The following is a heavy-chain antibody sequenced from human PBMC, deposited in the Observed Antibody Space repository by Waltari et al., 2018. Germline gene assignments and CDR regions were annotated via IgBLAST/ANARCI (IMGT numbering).Heavy chain of an antibody. J-gene: IGHJ4*02. V-gene: IGHV3-66*04. CDR2: IYSGGST. D-gene: IGHD3-3*01. Sequence: EVQLVESGGNLVQPGGSLKLSCAASGFTVSSNYMSWVRQAPGKGLEWVSVIYSGGSTYYADSVKGRFTISRDNSKNTLYLQMNSLRAEDTAVYYCARQPTIFGVVIDYWGQGTLVTVSS. CDR1: GFTVSSNY. CDR3: ARQPTIFGVVIDY.